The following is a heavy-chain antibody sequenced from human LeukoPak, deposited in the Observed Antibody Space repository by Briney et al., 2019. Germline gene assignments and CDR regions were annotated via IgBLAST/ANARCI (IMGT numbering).Heavy chain of an antibody. D-gene: IGHD1-14*01. Sequence: GGSLRLSCAASGFTFSSHWMTWVRQAPGKGLEWVANIREDGSEKYYVDSVKGRFTISRDNAKNSLYLQMSSLRVEDRAVYYCASARIDHWGQGTLVTVSS. J-gene: IGHJ4*02. CDR2: IREDGSEK. CDR3: ASARIDH. CDR1: GFTFSSHW. V-gene: IGHV3-7*01.